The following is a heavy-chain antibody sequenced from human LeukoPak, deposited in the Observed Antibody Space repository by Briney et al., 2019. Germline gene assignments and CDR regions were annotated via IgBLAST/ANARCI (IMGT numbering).Heavy chain of an antibody. CDR3: ARPMDAGGTGVFDY. D-gene: IGHD3-10*01. J-gene: IGHJ4*02. CDR2: INPNSGGT. Sequence: ASVKVSCKASGYTFTGYYMHWVRQAPGQGLEWMGWINPNSGGTNYAQKFQGRVTMTRDTSISTAYMELSRLRSDDTAVYYCARPMDAGGTGVFDYWGQGTLVTVSS. V-gene: IGHV1-2*02. CDR1: GYTFTGYY.